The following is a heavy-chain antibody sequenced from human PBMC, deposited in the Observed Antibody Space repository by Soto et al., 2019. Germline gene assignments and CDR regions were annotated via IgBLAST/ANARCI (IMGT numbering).Heavy chain of an antibody. CDR3: TKRRSARPGFDAFDL. CDR2: ISGNSGSS. Sequence: GGSLRLSCVASGFTFEDYSLHWVRQVPGKGLEWVAGISGNSGSSGYADSVRGRFTVSRDNAKNSLFLQMSSLSPEDTALYYCTKRRSARPGFDAFDLWGQGTMVTVSS. J-gene: IGHJ3*01. V-gene: IGHV3-9*01. D-gene: IGHD3-10*01. CDR1: GFTFEDYS.